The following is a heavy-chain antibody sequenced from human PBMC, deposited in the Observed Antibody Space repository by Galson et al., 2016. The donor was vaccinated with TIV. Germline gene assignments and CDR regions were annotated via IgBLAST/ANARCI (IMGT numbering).Heavy chain of an antibody. CDR2: ISAYTGNT. J-gene: IGHJ6*02. Sequence: SVKVSCKASGYTFRTYGISWVRQAPGQGLEWMGWISAYTGNTNYAQKVQGRLTMTTDSSTSTAYMELSSLKSGDTAVYYCARSLVQGVVSQYHGMDVWGQGTTVTVSS. CDR1: GYTFRTYG. V-gene: IGHV1-18*01. CDR3: ARSLVQGVVSQYHGMDV. D-gene: IGHD3-10*01.